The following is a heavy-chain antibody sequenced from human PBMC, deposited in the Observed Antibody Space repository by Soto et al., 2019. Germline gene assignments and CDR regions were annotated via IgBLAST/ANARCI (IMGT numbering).Heavy chain of an antibody. V-gene: IGHV1-18*04. CDR3: ARDRGSYYYYYGMDV. D-gene: IGHD1-26*01. CDR1: GYTFTSYG. CDR2: ISAYNGNT. Sequence: ASVKVSCKASGYTFTSYGISWVRQAPGQGLEWMGWISAYNGNTNYAQKLQGRVTMTTDTSTSTAYMELRSLRSDDTAVYYCARDRGSYYYYYGMDVWGQGTTVTVSS. J-gene: IGHJ6*02.